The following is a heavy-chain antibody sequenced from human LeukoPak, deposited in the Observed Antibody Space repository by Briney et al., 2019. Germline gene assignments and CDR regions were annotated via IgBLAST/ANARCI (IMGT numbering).Heavy chain of an antibody. V-gene: IGHV1-18*01. CDR2: ISAYNGNT. J-gene: IGHJ6*02. CDR1: GYTFTSYG. D-gene: IGHD3-9*01. Sequence: GASVEVSCKASGYTFTSYGISWLRQAPGQGLEWMGWISAYNGNTNYAQKLQGRVTMTTDTSTSTAYMELRSLRSDDTAVYYCARATIFWSDYYYGMDVWGQGTTVTVSS. CDR3: ARATIFWSDYYYGMDV.